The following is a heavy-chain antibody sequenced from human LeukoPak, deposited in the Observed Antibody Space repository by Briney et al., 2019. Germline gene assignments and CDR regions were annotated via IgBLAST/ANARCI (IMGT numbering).Heavy chain of an antibody. CDR2: INHSAVT. D-gene: IGHD2-2*01. Sequence: SETLSLTCAVYDGSFSGYYWSWVRQPPGKGLEWIGEINHSAVTNYNPSLESRVTISVDTSKNQFSLKVNSVTAADTGVYYCAXGYCSXIHCFVVGYHYYYMDVWDKGATVIVSS. CDR3: AXGYCSXIHCFVVGYHYYYMDV. V-gene: IGHV4-34*01. J-gene: IGHJ6*03. CDR1: DGSFSGYY.